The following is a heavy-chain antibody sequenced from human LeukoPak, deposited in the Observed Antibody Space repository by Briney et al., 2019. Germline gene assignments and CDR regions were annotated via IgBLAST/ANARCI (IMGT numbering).Heavy chain of an antibody. Sequence: GESLKISCAASGFTFNNYAMTWVRQAPGKGLQWVATVNTGGGAYYAGSVKGRFTIPRDNSRNTLYLQMNSLRAEDTALYYCARDLHEYYFDYWGQGTLVTVSS. CDR2: VNTGGGA. CDR1: GFTFNNYA. CDR3: ARDLHEYYFDY. J-gene: IGHJ4*02. V-gene: IGHV3-23*01.